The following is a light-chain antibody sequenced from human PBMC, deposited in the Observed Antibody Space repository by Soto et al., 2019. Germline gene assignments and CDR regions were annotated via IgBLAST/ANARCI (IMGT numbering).Light chain of an antibody. J-gene: IGKJ4*01. CDR1: QGISSW. CDR3: QHASDFPLT. CDR2: AAT. V-gene: IGKV1D-12*01. Sequence: DIEMTQTPSFLSASLGDRVTITCRSSQGISSWLAWYQQKPGKAPKLLIYAATILQSGVPSRFSGSESGTDFSLTISSLQPEDFATYFCQHASDFPLTFGGGTKVDNK.